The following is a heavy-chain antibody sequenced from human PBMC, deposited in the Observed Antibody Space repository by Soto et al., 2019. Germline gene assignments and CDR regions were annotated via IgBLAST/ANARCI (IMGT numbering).Heavy chain of an antibody. D-gene: IGHD3-3*01. J-gene: IGHJ4*02. CDR3: ARGGVSTRTFDY. CDR1: GYNLAGYC. V-gene: IGHV5-51*01. Sequence: PGESLKISCKGSGYNLAGYCIAWVRQMPGKGLELMGIIYPSDSDTRYRPSFQGQVTISADKSISSAYLQWSSLRASDTAMYYCARGGVSTRTFDYWGQGTPVTV. CDR2: IYPSDSDT.